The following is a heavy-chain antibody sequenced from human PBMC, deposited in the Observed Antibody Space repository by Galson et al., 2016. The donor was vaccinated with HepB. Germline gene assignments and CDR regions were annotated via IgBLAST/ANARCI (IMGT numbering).Heavy chain of an antibody. V-gene: IGHV3-30*18. CDR3: VKGRSGGGYYSFDY. CDR2: ISHDGIKK. J-gene: IGHJ4*02. CDR1: GFTFSKYA. Sequence: SLRLSCAASGFTFSKYALHWVRQAPGKGLEWLAVISHDGIKKYSKDSAKGRFTVTRDNSKNTLYLQMNSLRPEDTAVYFCVKGRSGGGYYSFDYWGQGALVTVSS. D-gene: IGHD5-12*01.